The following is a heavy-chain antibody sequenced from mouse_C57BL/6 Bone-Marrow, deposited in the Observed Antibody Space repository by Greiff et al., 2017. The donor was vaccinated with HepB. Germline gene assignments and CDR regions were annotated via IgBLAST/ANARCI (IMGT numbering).Heavy chain of an antibody. CDR3: AKGSYFDV. V-gene: IGHV1-26*01. Sequence: VQLQQSGPELVKPGASVKISCKASGYTFTDYYMNWVKQSHGKSLEWIGDINPNNGGTSYNQKFKGKATLTVDKSSSTAYMELRSLTSEDSAVYYCAKGSYFDVWGTGTTVTVSS. CDR2: INPNNGGT. J-gene: IGHJ1*03. CDR1: GYTFTDYY.